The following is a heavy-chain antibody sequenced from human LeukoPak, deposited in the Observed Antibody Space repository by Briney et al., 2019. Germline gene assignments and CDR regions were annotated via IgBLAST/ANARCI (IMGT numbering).Heavy chain of an antibody. Sequence: SETLSLTCTVSGGSISSSSYYWGWIRQPPGKGLEWIGSIYYSGSTYYNPSLKSRVTISVDTSKNQFSLKLSSVTAADTAVYYCARLEWELLYYYMDVWGKGTTVTVSS. V-gene: IGHV4-39*01. CDR2: IYYSGST. D-gene: IGHD1-26*01. CDR3: ARLEWELLYYYMDV. CDR1: GGSISSSSYY. J-gene: IGHJ6*03.